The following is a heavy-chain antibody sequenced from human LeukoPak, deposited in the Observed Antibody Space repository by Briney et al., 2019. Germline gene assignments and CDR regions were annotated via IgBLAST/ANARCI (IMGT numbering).Heavy chain of an antibody. CDR3: ARDRSITLGDFDY. V-gene: IGHV3-23*01. J-gene: IGHJ4*02. CDR1: GCSFSSYG. CDR2: ISGSGGSR. Sequence: GGSLRLSCAASGCSFSSYGMSWVRQAPGKGLEWVSGISGSGGSRYYADSVKGRFTISRDNAKNSLYLQMNSLGAEDTALYSCARDRSITLGDFDYWGQGTLATVSS. D-gene: IGHD3-16*01.